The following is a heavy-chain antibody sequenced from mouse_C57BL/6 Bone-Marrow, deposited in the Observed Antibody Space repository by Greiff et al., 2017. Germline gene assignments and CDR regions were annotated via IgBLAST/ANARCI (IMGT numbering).Heavy chain of an antibody. V-gene: IGHV1-50*01. CDR3: APSYYSNYVESFFDY. Sequence: QVQLQQPGAELVKPGASVKLSCKASGYTFTSYWMQWVKQRPGQGLEWIGEIDPSDSYTNYNQKFKGKATLTVDTSSSTAYMQLSSLTSEDSAVYYCAPSYYSNYVESFFDYWGQGTTLTVSS. CDR2: IDPSDSYT. D-gene: IGHD2-5*01. J-gene: IGHJ2*01. CDR1: GYTFTSYW.